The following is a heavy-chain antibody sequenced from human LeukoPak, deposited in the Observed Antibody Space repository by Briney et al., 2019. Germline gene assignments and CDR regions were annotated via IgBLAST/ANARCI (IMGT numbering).Heavy chain of an antibody. Sequence: PGGSLRLSCAASEFTLSSYAMNWVRQAPGKGPEWVSAISGTGSRTYYADSVKGRFTISRDNSKNTLYLQMKSLRVEHTARYYCAKGLTGYSNYGMDVWGQGTTVTVSS. J-gene: IGHJ6*02. CDR1: EFTLSSYA. CDR3: AKGLTGYSNYGMDV. V-gene: IGHV3-23*01. D-gene: IGHD3-9*01. CDR2: ISGTGSRT.